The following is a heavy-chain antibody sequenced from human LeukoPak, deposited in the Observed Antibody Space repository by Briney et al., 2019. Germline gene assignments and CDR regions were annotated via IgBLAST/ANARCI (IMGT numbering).Heavy chain of an antibody. D-gene: IGHD2-15*01. Sequence: PGGSLRLSCAASGFTFSDYYMTWARQAPGKGLEWLSYITNRGDTVFYADSVKGRFTVSRDNAKRSLYLQIESLRDDDTAVYHCALSCIHKDYYFGMDVWGQGTTVTVSS. V-gene: IGHV3-11*01. CDR1: GFTFSDYY. J-gene: IGHJ6*02. CDR3: ALSCIHKDYYFGMDV. CDR2: ITNRGDTV.